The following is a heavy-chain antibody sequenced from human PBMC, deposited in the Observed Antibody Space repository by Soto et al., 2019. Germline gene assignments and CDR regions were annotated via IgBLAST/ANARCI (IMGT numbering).Heavy chain of an antibody. D-gene: IGHD1-1*01. V-gene: IGHV3-48*02. J-gene: IGHJ4*02. CDR3: ARWYNSDY. CDR2: ISSGSSTI. Sequence: EVQLVESGGGLVQPGGSLRLSCAASGFTFNSFAKNWVRHAPGKGLEWVSYISSGSSTIYYADSVKGRFTVSRDNAKNSLYLQMNSLRDEDTAVYYCARWYNSDYWGQGTLVTVSS. CDR1: GFTFNSFA.